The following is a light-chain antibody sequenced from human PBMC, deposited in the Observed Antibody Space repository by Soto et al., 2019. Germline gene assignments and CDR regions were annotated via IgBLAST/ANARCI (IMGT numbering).Light chain of an antibody. CDR2: GAS. V-gene: IGKV3D-15*01. CDR3: QQYNNWPPWT. CDR1: QGLNRN. Sequence: ETVMTQSPATLSVSPGETATLSCRTSQGLNRNLAWYQQKPGQAPRLLIYGASNRATGIPARFSGSGSGTEFTLTISSLQSEDLAVYYCQQYNNWPPWTFGQGTKVDIK. J-gene: IGKJ1*01.